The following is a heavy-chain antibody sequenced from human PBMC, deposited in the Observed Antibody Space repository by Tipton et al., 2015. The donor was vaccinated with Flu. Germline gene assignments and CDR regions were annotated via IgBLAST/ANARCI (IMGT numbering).Heavy chain of an antibody. CDR1: GDSISSNYY. CDR3: ARRDYRNYVSDPKSWFVP. CDR2: IFRTGST. J-gene: IGHJ5*02. V-gene: IGHV4-38-2*02. Sequence: TLSLTCTISGDSISSNYYWGRLRQPAGEGLEWMGNIFRTGSTYRNPPLKRRVTLPIDTSKNQSPLQVSSVTAADTAVYYCARRDYRNYVSDPKSWFVPWGQGILVTVSS. D-gene: IGHD4-11*01.